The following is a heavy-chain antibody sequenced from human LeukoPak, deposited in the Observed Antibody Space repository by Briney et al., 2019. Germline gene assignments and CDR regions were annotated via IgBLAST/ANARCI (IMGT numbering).Heavy chain of an antibody. D-gene: IGHD6-19*01. CDR1: GGSFSGYY. CDR2: IYTSGGT. J-gene: IGHJ6*02. CDR3: ARVAGIAVAGAPNYYGMDV. V-gene: IGHV4-59*10. Sequence: PSETLSLTCAVYGGSFSGYYWSWIRQPAGKGLEWIGRIYTSGGTNYNPSLKSRVTMSVDTSKNQFSLKLSSVTAADTAVYYCARVAGIAVAGAPNYYGMDVWGQGTTVTVSS.